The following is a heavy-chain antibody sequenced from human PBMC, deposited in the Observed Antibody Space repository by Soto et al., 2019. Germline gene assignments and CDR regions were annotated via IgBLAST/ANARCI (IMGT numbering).Heavy chain of an antibody. CDR3: AREGPAPYYYYGMDV. J-gene: IGHJ6*02. CDR1: GYSFTTYG. V-gene: IGHV1-18*01. Sequence: QVQLVQSGGEVKKPGASVKVSCKTSGYSFTTYGISWVRQAPGQGLEWMGGISAYNGNTNYAQKLQGRVNMTTDTTTSTAYMELRSLRSDDTAVYYCAREGPAPYYYYGMDVWGQGSTVTVSS. CDR2: ISAYNGNT.